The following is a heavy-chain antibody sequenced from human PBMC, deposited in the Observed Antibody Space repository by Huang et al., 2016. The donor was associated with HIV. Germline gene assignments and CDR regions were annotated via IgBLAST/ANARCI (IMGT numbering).Heavy chain of an antibody. V-gene: IGHV4-34*01. D-gene: IGHD1-1*01. CDR1: GGSFSGYY. Sequence: QVQLQQWGAGLLKPSETLSLTCAVYGGSFSGYYWSWIRQSPGKGLEWIGEINHSGTPNDNPSLKSRRTISVDTSKNQFSLKLSSVTAADTAVYYCARERMMSWLDDHDAFDIWGQGTMVTVSS. J-gene: IGHJ3*02. CDR2: INHSGTP. CDR3: ARERMMSWLDDHDAFDI.